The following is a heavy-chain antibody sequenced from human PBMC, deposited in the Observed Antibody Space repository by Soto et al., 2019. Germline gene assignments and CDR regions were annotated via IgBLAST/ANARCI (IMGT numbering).Heavy chain of an antibody. J-gene: IGHJ5*02. CDR3: ARSDDSTSYPLDR. CDR2: MNPSSGGT. V-gene: IGHV1-2*02. CDR1: GYTFTNSY. Sequence: ASVKVSCKASGYTFTNSYMHWVRQAPGQGLEWMGWMNPSSGGTKYAQAFQDRVTMTRDASISTAYKEVTSLIHGDTALYFCARSDDSTSYPLDRWGQGTLGTASA. D-gene: IGHD4-4*01.